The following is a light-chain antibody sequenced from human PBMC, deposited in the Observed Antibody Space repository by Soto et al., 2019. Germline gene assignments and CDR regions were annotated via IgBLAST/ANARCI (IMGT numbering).Light chain of an antibody. Sequence: QSALTQPASVSGSPGQSITISCTGTSSDVGGYNYVSWYQQHPGKAPKLMIYDVSNRPSGVSNRFSGSKSDNTASLTISGLQAEDEADYYCSSYTTSGTWVFGGGTKVTVL. CDR2: DVS. CDR1: SSDVGGYNY. V-gene: IGLV2-14*01. CDR3: SSYTTSGTWV. J-gene: IGLJ3*02.